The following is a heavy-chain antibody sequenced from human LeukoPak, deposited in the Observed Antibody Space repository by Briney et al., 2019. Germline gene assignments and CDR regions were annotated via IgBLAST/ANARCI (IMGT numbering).Heavy chain of an antibody. Sequence: ASVKVSCKASGYTFTGYYLHWVRQAPGQGLEWMGWIHPNSGDTNFAQRFQGRVTMTRDTSISTAYMELTSLRSDDTAVYYCARFATGPGWGQGTWVTVSS. V-gene: IGHV1-2*02. CDR2: IHPNSGDT. CDR3: ARFATGPG. J-gene: IGHJ1*01. CDR1: GYTFTGYY. D-gene: IGHD2-8*02.